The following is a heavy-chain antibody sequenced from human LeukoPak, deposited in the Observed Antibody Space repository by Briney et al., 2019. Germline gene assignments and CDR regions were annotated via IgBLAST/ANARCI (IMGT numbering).Heavy chain of an antibody. CDR2: ISSTSTVI. CDR3: AMRFSGSV. V-gene: IGHV3-48*01. CDR1: GSTFSSHT. D-gene: IGHD3-3*01. J-gene: IGHJ6*04. Sequence: GRSLRLSCAASGSTFSSHTMNWVRQAPGKGLEWVSYISSTSTVIYYADSVKGRFTISRDNSKNTLYLQMNSLRAEDTAVYYCAMRFSGSVWGKGTTVTVSS.